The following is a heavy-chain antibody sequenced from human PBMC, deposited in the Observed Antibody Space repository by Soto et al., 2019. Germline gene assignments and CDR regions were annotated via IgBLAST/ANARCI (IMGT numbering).Heavy chain of an antibody. J-gene: IGHJ6*02. CDR2: ISYSGST. V-gene: IGHV4-59*01. D-gene: IGHD5-18*01. Sequence: QVQLQESGPGLVKPSETLCVTYTVSGDSISSYYWSWIRQPPGKGLEWIGYISYSGSTNYNPSLKSRVTISVDTSKNQFSLKLSSVTAADTAVYYCARDYRGYSYGYEGYYYYYGMDVWGQGTTVTVSS. CDR1: GDSISSYY. CDR3: ARDYRGYSYGYEGYYYYYGMDV.